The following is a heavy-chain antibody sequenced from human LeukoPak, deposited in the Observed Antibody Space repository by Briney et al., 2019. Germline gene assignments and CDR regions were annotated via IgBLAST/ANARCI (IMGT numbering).Heavy chain of an antibody. V-gene: IGHV4-34*01. CDR1: GGSSSGYY. CDR2: INHSGST. D-gene: IGHD2-2*01. CDR3: ARGEGIVVAPDAMGYFDY. Sequence: SETLSLTCAVYGGSSSGYYWSWIRQPPGKGLEWIGEINHSGSTNYNPSLKSRITISVDTSKNQFSLKLSSVTAADTAVYYCARGEGIVVAPDAMGYFDYWGQGTLVTVSS. J-gene: IGHJ4*02.